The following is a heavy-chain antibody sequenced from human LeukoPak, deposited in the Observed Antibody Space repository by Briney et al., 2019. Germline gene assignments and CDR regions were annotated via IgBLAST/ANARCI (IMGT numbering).Heavy chain of an antibody. CDR1: GGSISNYY. V-gene: IGHV4-4*07. Sequence: PSETLSLTCTVSGGSISNYYWSWIRQPAGKGLEWIGRIHTSGSTNYNPSLKSRVTMPGDTSKNQFSLKLSSVTAADTAVYYCARDRYYYDSSGGRGLDYWGQGTLVTVSS. CDR3: ARDRYYYDSSGGRGLDY. D-gene: IGHD3-22*01. CDR2: IHTSGST. J-gene: IGHJ4*02.